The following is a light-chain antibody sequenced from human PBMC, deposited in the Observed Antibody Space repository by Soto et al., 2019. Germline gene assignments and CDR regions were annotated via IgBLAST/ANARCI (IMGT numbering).Light chain of an antibody. CDR1: QTVSSN. Sequence: EFVLTQSPGTLSLSPGERATPSCRASQTVSSNLAWYQQKPGQAPRLLIYGASTRATGIPARFSGSGSGTEFTLTISSLQSEDFAVYYCQQYNNWPPGTFGQGTKVDIK. CDR3: QQYNNWPPGT. CDR2: GAS. V-gene: IGKV3-15*01. J-gene: IGKJ1*01.